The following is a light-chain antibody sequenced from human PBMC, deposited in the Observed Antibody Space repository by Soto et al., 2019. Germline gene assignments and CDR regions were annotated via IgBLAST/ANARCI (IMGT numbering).Light chain of an antibody. CDR3: HQRSNWPLT. V-gene: IGKV3-11*01. Sequence: EIALTQSPATLSLSPGERATLSCRASQSVNNYLAWYQQKPGQAPRLLIYDASSRATDIPARFSGSGSGTDFTLTISSLEPEDFATYYCHQRSNWPLTFGGGTKVEIK. CDR2: DAS. J-gene: IGKJ4*01. CDR1: QSVNNY.